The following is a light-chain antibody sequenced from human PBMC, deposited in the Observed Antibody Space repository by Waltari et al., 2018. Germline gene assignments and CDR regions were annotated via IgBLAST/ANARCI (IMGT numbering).Light chain of an antibody. J-gene: IGKJ1*01. CDR1: QSVLYSSNNKNY. CDR2: WAS. V-gene: IGKV4-1*01. CDR3: QQYYSTPT. Sequence: DIVMTQSPDSLAVSLGERAALHCQSSQSVLYSSNNKNYLAWYQQKPGQPPKLLIYWASTRESGVPDRFSGSGSGTDFTLTISSLQAEDVAVYYCQQYYSTPTFGQGTKVEIK.